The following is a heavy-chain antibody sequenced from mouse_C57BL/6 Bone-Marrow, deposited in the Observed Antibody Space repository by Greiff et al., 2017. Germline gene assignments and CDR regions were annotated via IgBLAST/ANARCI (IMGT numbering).Heavy chain of an antibody. CDR2: IDPANGNT. V-gene: IGHV14-3*01. CDR3: APLPPFAY. D-gene: IGHD2-1*01. J-gene: IGHJ3*01. Sequence: VQLQQSVAELVRPGASVKLSCTASGFNFKNSSMHWVKQRPEQGLEWIGRIDPANGNTKYAPKFQGKATITADTSSNTAYLQLSSLTSEDTAIYYCAPLPPFAYWGQGTLVTVSA. CDR1: GFNFKNSS.